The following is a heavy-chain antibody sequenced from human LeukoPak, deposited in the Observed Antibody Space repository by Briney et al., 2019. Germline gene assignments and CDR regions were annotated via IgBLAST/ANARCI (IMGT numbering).Heavy chain of an antibody. CDR2: ISGSRGST. J-gene: IGHJ4*02. CDR1: GFTFSSYA. Sequence: GGSLRLSCAASGFTFSSYAMSWVRQAPGKGLEWVSAISGSRGSTYYADSVKGRFTSSRDNSKNTLYLQMNSLRAEDTAVYYCAKDFYYDSSGYSPDYWGQGTLVTVSS. CDR3: AKDFYYDSSGYSPDY. D-gene: IGHD3-22*01. V-gene: IGHV3-23*01.